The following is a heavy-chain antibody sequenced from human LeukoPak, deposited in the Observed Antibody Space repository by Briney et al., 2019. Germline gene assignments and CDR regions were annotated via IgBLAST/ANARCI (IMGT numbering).Heavy chain of an antibody. CDR3: ARELVDSSGYYYLNDAFDI. Sequence: PGGSLRLSCAASGFTFSDYYMSWIRQAPGKGLEWVSYISSSGSTIYYADSVKGRFTISRDNAKNSLYLQMNSLRAEDTAVYYCARELVDSSGYYYLNDAFDIWGQGTMVTVSS. CDR1: GFTFSDYY. D-gene: IGHD3-22*01. V-gene: IGHV3-11*01. CDR2: ISSSGSTI. J-gene: IGHJ3*02.